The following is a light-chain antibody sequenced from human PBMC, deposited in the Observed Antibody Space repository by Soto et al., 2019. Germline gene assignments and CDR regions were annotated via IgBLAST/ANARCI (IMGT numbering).Light chain of an antibody. CDR2: AAS. J-gene: IGKJ5*01. CDR3: QQSYTSRIT. V-gene: IGKV1-39*01. CDR1: QSISSY. Sequence: DIQMTQSPSSLSAAVGDRVTITCRASQSISSYLSWYQQKTGKAPKLLIFAASSLQSGVPSRFSGSGSGTDFTLTVSNXQPEDFATYYCQQSYTSRITFGLGTRLEIK.